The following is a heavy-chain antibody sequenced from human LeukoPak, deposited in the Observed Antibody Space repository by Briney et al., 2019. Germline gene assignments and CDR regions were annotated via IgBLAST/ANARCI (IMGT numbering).Heavy chain of an antibody. CDR3: AKDGWLESGRTPFYFDS. V-gene: IGHV3-30*02. CDR1: RLIFGAYG. J-gene: IGHJ4*02. D-gene: IGHD3-10*01. CDR2: IRYDGSNK. Sequence: GGSLRLSCAASRLIFGAYGMHWVRQAPGKGLEWVAFIRYDGSNKYYADSVKGRFTISRDNSKNTLYLQMNSLRTEDTAVYYCAKDGWLESGRTPFYFDSWGQGTLVTVSS.